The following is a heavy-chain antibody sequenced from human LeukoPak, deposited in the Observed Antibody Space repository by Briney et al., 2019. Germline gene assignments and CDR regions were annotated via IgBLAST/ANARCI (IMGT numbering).Heavy chain of an antibody. D-gene: IGHD5-18*01. J-gene: IGHJ5*02. CDR2: INHSGST. Sequence: SETLSLTCAVYGGSFSGYYWSWIRQPPVKGLEWIGEINHSGSTNYNPSLKSRVTISVDTSKNQFSLKLSSVTAADTAVYYCARVGHGGYSYGYSNWFDPWGQGTLVTVSS. V-gene: IGHV4-34*01. CDR1: GGSFSGYY. CDR3: ARVGHGGYSYGYSNWFDP.